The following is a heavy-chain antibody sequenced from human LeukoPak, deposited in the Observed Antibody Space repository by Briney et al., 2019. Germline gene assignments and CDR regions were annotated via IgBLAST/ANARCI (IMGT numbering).Heavy chain of an antibody. CDR2: IYYSGST. J-gene: IGHJ4*02. Sequence: SETLSLTCTVSGGSISSYYWSWIRQPPGKGLEWIGYIYYSGSTNYNSSLKSRVTISVDRSKNQFSVQLSSVTAADTAVYYCVRTSSGYDSPYFDYWGQGTLVTVSS. D-gene: IGHD5-12*01. CDR1: GGSISSYY. CDR3: VRTSSGYDSPYFDY. V-gene: IGHV4-59*12.